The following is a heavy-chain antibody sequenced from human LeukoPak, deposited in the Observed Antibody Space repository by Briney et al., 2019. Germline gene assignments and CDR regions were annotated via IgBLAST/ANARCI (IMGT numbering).Heavy chain of an antibody. CDR2: ITGSGGST. Sequence: GGSLRLSCAASGFTFSNYAVNWVRQAPGKGLGWVSTITGSGGSTFYADSVKGRFTISRDNSMDTQYLQMSSLRAEDTAVYYCAKDRGRYYDSSGYYWGYYFDSWGQGILVTVST. V-gene: IGHV3-23*01. CDR1: GFTFSNYA. CDR3: AKDRGRYYDSSGYYWGYYFDS. J-gene: IGHJ4*02. D-gene: IGHD3-22*01.